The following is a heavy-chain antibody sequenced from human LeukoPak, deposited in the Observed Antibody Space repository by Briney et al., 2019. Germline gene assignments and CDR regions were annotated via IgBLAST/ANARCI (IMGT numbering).Heavy chain of an antibody. V-gene: IGHV3-53*01. CDR3: ARRDRY. CDR1: GFTLSVNY. J-gene: IGHJ4*02. CDR2: IYSGGGI. Sequence: VGSLRLSSAASGFTLSVNYMSWVRQAPGKGLEWVSVIYSGGGIYYADSVKGRFTSSRDNSKNTVYLQMNGLRDEDTAVYYCARRDRYWGQGTLVTVSS.